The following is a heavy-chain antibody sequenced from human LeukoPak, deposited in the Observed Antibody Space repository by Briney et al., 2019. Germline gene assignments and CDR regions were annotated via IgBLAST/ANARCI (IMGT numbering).Heavy chain of an antibody. CDR1: GFTFDDYA. CDR2: ISWNSGSI. V-gene: IGHV3-9*01. Sequence: PGGSLRLSCAASGFTFDDYAMHWVRQAPGKGLEWVSGISWNSGSIGYADSVKGRFTISRDNAKNSLYLQMNSLRAEDTALYYCAKGVEVVPAAAHYFDYWGQGTLVTVSS. D-gene: IGHD2-2*01. J-gene: IGHJ4*02. CDR3: AKGVEVVPAAAHYFDY.